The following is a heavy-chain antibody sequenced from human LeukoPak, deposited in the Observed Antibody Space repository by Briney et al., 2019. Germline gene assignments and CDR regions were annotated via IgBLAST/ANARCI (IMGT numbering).Heavy chain of an antibody. CDR2: IYHSGST. CDR1: GYSITSDYY. CDR3: ARSPHFNYDSSSYSPWVSTYYYYMDV. Sequence: PSETLSLTCVVSGYSITSDYYWGWIRQPPGKGLEWIGSIYHSGSTYYNPSLKSRVTISVDTSKNQFSLKLSSVTAADTAVYYCARSPHFNYDSSSYSPWVSTYYYYMDVWGKGTTVTVSS. D-gene: IGHD3-22*01. J-gene: IGHJ6*03. V-gene: IGHV4-38-2*01.